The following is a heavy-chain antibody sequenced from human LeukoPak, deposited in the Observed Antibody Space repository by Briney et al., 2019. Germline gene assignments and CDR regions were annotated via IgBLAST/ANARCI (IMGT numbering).Heavy chain of an antibody. D-gene: IGHD6-19*01. CDR3: ARATSSGWYGGPFDY. V-gene: IGHV1-18*01. J-gene: IGHJ4*02. CDR1: GYTFTIYG. CDR2: ISAYNGNT. Sequence: ASVKVSCKASGYTFTIYGISWVRQAPGQGLEWVGWISAYNGNTNYAQKLQGRVTMTTDTSTSTAYMEVRSLRSDDTAVYYCARATSSGWYGGPFDYWRQGTLVTVSS.